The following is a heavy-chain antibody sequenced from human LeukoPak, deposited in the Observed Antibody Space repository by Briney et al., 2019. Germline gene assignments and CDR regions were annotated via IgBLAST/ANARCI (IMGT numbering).Heavy chain of an antibody. D-gene: IGHD3-3*01. J-gene: IGHJ4*02. CDR3: ARGASITIFGVLITPLDY. CDR1: GFTFSDYY. V-gene: IGHV3-11*01. CDR2: ISSRSKTI. Sequence: GGSLRLSCAASGFTFSDYYMSWIRQAPGKGLEWISYISSRSKTIYYADSVKGRFTISRDNAKNSLYLQMNNLRAEDTAVYYCARGASITIFGVLITPLDYWGQGTLVTVSS.